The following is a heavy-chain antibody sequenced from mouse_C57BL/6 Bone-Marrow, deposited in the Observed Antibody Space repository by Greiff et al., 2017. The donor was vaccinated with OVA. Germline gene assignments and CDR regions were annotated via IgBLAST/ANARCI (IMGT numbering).Heavy chain of an antibody. V-gene: IGHV2-5*01. CDR3: AKRLGPGYFDV. J-gene: IGHJ1*03. Sequence: QVQLQQSGPGLVQPSQSLSITCTVSGFSLTSYGVHWVRQSPGKGLEWLGVIWRGGSTDYNAAFMSRLSITKDNSKSQVFFKMNSLQADDTAIYCSAKRLGPGYFDVWGTGTTVTVSS. D-gene: IGHD4-1*01. CDR1: GFSLTSYG. CDR2: IWRGGST.